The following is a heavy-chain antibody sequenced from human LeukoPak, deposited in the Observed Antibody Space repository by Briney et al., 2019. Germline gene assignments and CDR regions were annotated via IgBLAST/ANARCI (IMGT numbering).Heavy chain of an antibody. CDR1: GGSMSSGDYY. CDR2: IYYSGST. D-gene: IGHD2-8*01. Sequence: PSETLSLTCTVSGGSMSSGDYYWSWIHQPPGKGLEWIGYIYYSGSTYYNPSLKSRVTISVDTSKNQFSLKLSSVTTADTAVYYCTRSTNFEAFDIWGQGTMVTVSS. CDR3: TRSTNFEAFDI. J-gene: IGHJ3*02. V-gene: IGHV4-30-4*02.